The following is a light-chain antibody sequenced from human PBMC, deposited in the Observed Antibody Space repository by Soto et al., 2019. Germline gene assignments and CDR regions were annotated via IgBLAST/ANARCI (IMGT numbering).Light chain of an antibody. J-gene: IGLJ3*02. CDR2: TNN. CDR3: AAWEDSLSSWV. V-gene: IGLV1-47*01. Sequence: QSVLTQPPSASGTPGQTVTISCSGSSSNIGSNYVYWYQQFPGTAPRLLIYTNNQRPSGVPDRFSASKSGTSASLAISGLRSEDEADYYCAAWEDSLSSWVFGGGTKVTVL. CDR1: SSNIGSNY.